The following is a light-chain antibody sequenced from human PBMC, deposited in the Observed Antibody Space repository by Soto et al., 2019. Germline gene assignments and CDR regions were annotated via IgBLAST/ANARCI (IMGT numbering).Light chain of an antibody. CDR3: QQYNNDWT. CDR2: KAS. Sequence: DIQMTQSPSTLSASVGDRVTITCRASQSINGWLAWYQQKPGKAPNLLIYKASSLESGVPSRFSGSGSGTEFTLTISSLQPDDFGTYYCQQYNNDWTFGQGTKVEIK. V-gene: IGKV1-5*03. J-gene: IGKJ1*01. CDR1: QSINGW.